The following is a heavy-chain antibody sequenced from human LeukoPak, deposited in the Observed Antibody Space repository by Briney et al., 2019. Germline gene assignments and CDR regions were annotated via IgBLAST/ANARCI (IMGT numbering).Heavy chain of an antibody. CDR2: FDPEDGET. D-gene: IGHD5-18*01. Sequence: ASVKVSCKVSGYTLTELSMHWVRQAPGKGLEWMGGFDPEDGETIYAQKFQGRVTMTEDTSTDTAYMELSSLRSEDTAVYYCATGITAMVDPLRSYWGQGTLVPVSS. V-gene: IGHV1-24*01. CDR3: ATGITAMVDPLRSY. J-gene: IGHJ4*02. CDR1: GYTLTELS.